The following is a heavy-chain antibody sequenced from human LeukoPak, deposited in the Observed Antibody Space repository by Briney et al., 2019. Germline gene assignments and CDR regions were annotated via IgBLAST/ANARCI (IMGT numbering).Heavy chain of an antibody. J-gene: IGHJ4*02. CDR3: ARDLARRPGPPGDTAMVPGY. CDR1: GGSISSSSYY. D-gene: IGHD5-18*01. Sequence: SSETLSLTCTVSGGSISSSSYYWGWIRQPPGKGLEWIGSIYYSGSTYYNPSLKSRVTISVDTSKNQFSLKLSSVTAADTAVYYCARDLARRPGPPGDTAMVPGYWGQGTLVTVSS. CDR2: IYYSGST. V-gene: IGHV4-39*07.